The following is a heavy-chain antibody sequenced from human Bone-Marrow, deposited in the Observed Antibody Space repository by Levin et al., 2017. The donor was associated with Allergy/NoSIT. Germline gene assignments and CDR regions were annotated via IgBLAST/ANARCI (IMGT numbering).Heavy chain of an antibody. CDR1: GFTFNRYW. CDR3: VRAITLVRGVTANFDY. D-gene: IGHD3-10*01. CDR2: VNTNGSGT. J-gene: IGHJ4*02. Sequence: GGSLRLSCAASGFTFNRYWMHWVRQAPGKGLVWVSRVNTNGSGTRYADSVKGRFTISRDNAKNTLYLQMNSLRAEDTAVYYCVRAITLVRGVTANFDYWGQGILVTVSS. V-gene: IGHV3-74*01.